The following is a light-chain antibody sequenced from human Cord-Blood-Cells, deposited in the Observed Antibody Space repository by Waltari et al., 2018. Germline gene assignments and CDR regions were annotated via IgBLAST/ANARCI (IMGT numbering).Light chain of an antibody. CDR1: SSDVGGYIY. J-gene: IGLJ1*01. CDR2: DVS. Sequence: QSALTQPASVSGSPGQSITTSCTGTSSDVGGYIYLPWYQQHPGKAPKLMIYDVSNRPSGVSNRFSGSKSGNTASLTISGLRAEDEADYYCSSYTSSSTYVFGTGTKVTVL. V-gene: IGLV2-14*01. CDR3: SSYTSSSTYV.